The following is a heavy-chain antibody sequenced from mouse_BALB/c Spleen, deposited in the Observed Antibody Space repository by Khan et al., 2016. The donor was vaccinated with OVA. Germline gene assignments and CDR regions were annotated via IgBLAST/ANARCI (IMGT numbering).Heavy chain of an antibody. V-gene: IGHV1-5*01. CDR1: GYTFTNYW. D-gene: IGHD2-1*01. CDR2: IYPGNSDT. J-gene: IGHJ2*01. CDR3: TRNGCGNYWSWDY. Sequence: VQLQQSGTVLARPGASVKMSCKGSGYTFTNYWMHWVKQRPGQGLEWIGVIYPGNSDTNYNQKFKGKAKLTAVTYTSTAYMELNSLTNEDSAVYYYTRNGCGNYWSWDYWGQGTTLTVSS.